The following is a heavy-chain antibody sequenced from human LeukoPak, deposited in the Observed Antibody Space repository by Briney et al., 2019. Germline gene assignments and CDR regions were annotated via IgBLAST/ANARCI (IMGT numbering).Heavy chain of an antibody. J-gene: IGHJ6*03. V-gene: IGHV4-4*07. Sequence: PSETLSLTCTVSGGSISSYYWSWIRQPAGKGLECIGRIYTSGSTNYNPSLKSRVTISVDKSKNQFSLKLSSVTAADTAVYYCARGVVAATTLIYYYYMDVWGKGTTVTVSS. CDR1: GGSISSYY. D-gene: IGHD2-15*01. CDR3: ARGVVAATTLIYYYYMDV. CDR2: IYTSGST.